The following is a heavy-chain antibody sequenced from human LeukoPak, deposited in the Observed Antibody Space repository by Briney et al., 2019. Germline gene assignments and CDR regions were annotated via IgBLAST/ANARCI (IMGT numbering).Heavy chain of an antibody. CDR2: IKTDGSST. CDR3: ARDPGSSGIGAFDI. V-gene: IGHV3-74*01. J-gene: IGHJ3*02. CDR1: GFTFSDYW. Sequence: GGSLRLSCAASGFTFSDYWMHWVRQVPGKGLVWVSRIKTDGSSTSYADSVKGRFTISRDNAKNTVYLQMNSLRAEDTAVYYCARDPGSSGIGAFDIWGQGTMVTVSS. D-gene: IGHD3-10*01.